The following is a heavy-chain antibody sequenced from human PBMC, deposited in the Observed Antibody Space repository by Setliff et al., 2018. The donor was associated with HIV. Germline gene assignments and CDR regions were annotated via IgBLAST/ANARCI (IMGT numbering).Heavy chain of an antibody. V-gene: IGHV4-34*01. J-gene: IGHJ4*02. CDR3: APRHHKYGFL. CDR1: GGSLSGYY. CDR2: INHSGST. Sequence: KPSETLSLTCAVYGGSLSGYYWTWIRQPPGKGLEWIGEINHSGSTNYNPSLKSRVTISIDTSKNQFSLKLSSVTAADTALYYCAPRHHKYGFLWGQGTLVTVSS. D-gene: IGHD3-10*01.